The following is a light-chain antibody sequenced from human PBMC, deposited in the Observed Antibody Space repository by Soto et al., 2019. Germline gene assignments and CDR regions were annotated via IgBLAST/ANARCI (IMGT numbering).Light chain of an antibody. CDR2: GAS. V-gene: IGKV3-15*01. Sequence: EVIMTQSPATLSVSPGERATLSCRASQGVSSNLAWYQQKPGQAPRLLIFGASTRATGIPARFSGSGSGTEFALTISSLQSEDSAVYFCQQYKDWPYTFGQGTSLEI. CDR3: QQYKDWPYT. CDR1: QGVSSN. J-gene: IGKJ2*01.